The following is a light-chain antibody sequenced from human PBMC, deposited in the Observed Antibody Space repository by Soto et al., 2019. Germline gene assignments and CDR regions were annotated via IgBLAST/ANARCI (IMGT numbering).Light chain of an antibody. J-gene: IGLJ2*01. CDR3: PTSDTVASVV. V-gene: IGLV4-69*01. Sequence: QLVLTQSPSASASLGASVKLTCTLSSGHSSYAIAWHQQQPEKGPRYLMKLSSDGSHSKGDGIPDRFSGSSSGAERYLTISRLQSEDEADYSCPTSDTVASVVFGGGTKVTVL. CDR2: LSSDGSH. CDR1: SGHSSYA.